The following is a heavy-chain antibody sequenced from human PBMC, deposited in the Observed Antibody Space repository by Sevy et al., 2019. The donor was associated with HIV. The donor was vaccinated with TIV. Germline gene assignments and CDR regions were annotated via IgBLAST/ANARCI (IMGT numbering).Heavy chain of an antibody. CDR1: GFTFSSYT. J-gene: IGHJ4*02. Sequence: GGSLRLSCAASGFTFSSYTINWVRQAPGKGLEWVSSISSSSNYIYYADSVKGRFTISRDNAKNSLYLQMNSLRAEDTAVYYCARVYGGYYNSWGQGTLVTVSS. V-gene: IGHV3-21*01. CDR2: ISSSSNYI. CDR3: ARVYGGYYNS. D-gene: IGHD3-10*01.